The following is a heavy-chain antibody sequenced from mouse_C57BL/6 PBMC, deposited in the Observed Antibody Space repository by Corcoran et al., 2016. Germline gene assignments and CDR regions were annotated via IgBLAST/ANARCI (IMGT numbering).Heavy chain of an antibody. Sequence: QIQLVQSGPELKKPGETVKISCTASGYTFTTYGMSWVKQAPGKGLKWMGWINTYSGVPTYADDFKGRFAFSLETSASTAYLQINNLKNEDTATYFCARGKLRYYFDYWGQGTTLTVSS. CDR2: INTYSGVP. CDR1: GYTFTTYG. CDR3: ARGKLRYYFDY. J-gene: IGHJ2*01. V-gene: IGHV9-3*01. D-gene: IGHD1-1*01.